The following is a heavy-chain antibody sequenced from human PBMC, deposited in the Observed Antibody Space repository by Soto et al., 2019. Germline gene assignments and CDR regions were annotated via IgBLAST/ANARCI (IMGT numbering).Heavy chain of an antibody. CDR3: AMYLAPRGSYRLGGYDSFDI. J-gene: IGHJ3*02. V-gene: IGHV4-39*01. Sequence: QLQLQESGPGLVKPSETLSLTCTVSGGSISSSSYYWSWIRHPPGKGLAWIGSIYYSGSTYYNPSLKGRVPISVVTAKNQWPPEVSSGTAAYTAVYSGAMYLAPRGSYRLGGYDSFDIWGQGTTVTVAS. CDR2: IYYSGST. CDR1: GGSISSSSYY. D-gene: IGHD3-16*02.